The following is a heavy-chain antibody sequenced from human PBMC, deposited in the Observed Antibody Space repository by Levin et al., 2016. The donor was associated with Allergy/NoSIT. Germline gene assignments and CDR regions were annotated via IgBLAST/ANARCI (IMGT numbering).Heavy chain of an antibody. J-gene: IGHJ4*02. D-gene: IGHD3-16*01. Sequence: VRQAPGKGLEWVGQVKSKPDGGTTDYAAHVKGRFTISRDDSKNMVFLQMNSLKAEDTAVYYCVTGLFLDYWGQGTLVTVSS. CDR3: VTGLFLDY. V-gene: IGHV3-15*01. CDR2: VKSKPDGGTT.